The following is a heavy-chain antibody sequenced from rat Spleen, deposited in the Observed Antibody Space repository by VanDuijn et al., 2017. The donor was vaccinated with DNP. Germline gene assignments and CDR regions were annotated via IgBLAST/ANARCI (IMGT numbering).Heavy chain of an antibody. J-gene: IGHJ2*01. CDR2: ISYDGSST. V-gene: IGHV5-7*01. CDR3: VRQDGY. CDR1: GFTFSDYY. Sequence: EVQLVESGGGLVQPGRSLKLSCTASGFTFSDYYMAWVRQAPTKGLEWVASISYDGSSTYYRDSVKGRFTISRDNAKSTLYLQMDSLRSEDTATYYCVRQDGYGGQGVMVTVSS.